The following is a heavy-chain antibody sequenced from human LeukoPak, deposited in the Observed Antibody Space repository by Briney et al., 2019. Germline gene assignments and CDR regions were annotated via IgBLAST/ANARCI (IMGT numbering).Heavy chain of an antibody. CDR3: ARDDYGETFDY. V-gene: IGHV3-23*01. CDR1: GFTFSNYA. CDR2: ISAGGGST. D-gene: IGHD4-17*01. Sequence: GGSLRLSCAASGFTFSNYAMSWVRQAPRKGLEWVSGISAGGGSTYYADSVKGRFTISRENSKNTLYLQMNSLRAEDTAVYYCARDDYGETFDYWGQGTLVTVSS. J-gene: IGHJ4*02.